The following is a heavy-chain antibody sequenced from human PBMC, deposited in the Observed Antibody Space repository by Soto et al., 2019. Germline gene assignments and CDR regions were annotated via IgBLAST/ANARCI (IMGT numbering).Heavy chain of an antibody. CDR3: AVERSVIGDGRGGSSGIEYWYFDL. CDR1: GGSISNYY. D-gene: IGHD2-15*01. Sequence: SQTLALTCTVSGGSISNYYWTWIRQPPGKGLEWIGYIYYSGSTNYNPSLKSRVTISVDTSKNQFSLKLSSVTAADTAVYYCAVERSVIGDGRGGSSGIEYWYFDLWGRGTLVTVSS. CDR2: IYYSGST. V-gene: IGHV4-59*01. J-gene: IGHJ2*01.